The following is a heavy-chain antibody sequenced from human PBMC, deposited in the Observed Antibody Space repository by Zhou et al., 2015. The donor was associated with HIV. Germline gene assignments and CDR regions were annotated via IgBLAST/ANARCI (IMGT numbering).Heavy chain of an antibody. Sequence: QVQLVQSGAEVKKPGSSVKVSCKASGGTFSSYTISWVRQAPGQGLEWMGRIIPILGIANYAQKFQGRVTITADKSTSTAYMELSSLRSEDTAVYYCAREVYDFNYYYYYMDVWGKGTTVTVSS. V-gene: IGHV1-69*08. CDR1: GGTFSSYT. J-gene: IGHJ6*03. D-gene: IGHD3-3*01. CDR3: AREVYDFNYYYYYMDV. CDR2: IIPILGIA.